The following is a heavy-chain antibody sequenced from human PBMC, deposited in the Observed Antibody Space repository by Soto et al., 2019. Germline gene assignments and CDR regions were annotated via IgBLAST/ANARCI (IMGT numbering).Heavy chain of an antibody. J-gene: IGHJ2*01. CDR2: IRSKAYGGTT. CDR1: GFTFGDYA. V-gene: IGHV3-49*04. D-gene: IGHD3-9*01. CDR3: TRDHLIREGYFDWLSYWYFDL. Sequence: GGSLRLSCTASGFTFGDYAMRWVRQAPGKGLEWVGFIRSKAYGGTTEYAASVKGRFTISRDDSKSIAYLQMNSLKTEDTAVYYCTRDHLIREGYFDWLSYWYFDLWGRGTLVTVSS.